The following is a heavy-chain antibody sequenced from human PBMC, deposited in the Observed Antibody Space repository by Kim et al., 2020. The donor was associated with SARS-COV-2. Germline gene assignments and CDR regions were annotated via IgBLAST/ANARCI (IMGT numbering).Heavy chain of an antibody. D-gene: IGHD2-21*01. CDR2: IYSGGSST. CDR1: GFTFSSYA. CDR3: AKSIEGFFFDP. Sequence: GGSLRLSCAASGFTFSSYAMSWVRQAPGKGLEWVSVIYSGGSSTYYADSVKGRFTISRDNSKNTLYLQMNSLRAEDTAVYYCAKSIEGFFFDPWGQGTLVTVSS. V-gene: IGHV3-23*03. J-gene: IGHJ5*02.